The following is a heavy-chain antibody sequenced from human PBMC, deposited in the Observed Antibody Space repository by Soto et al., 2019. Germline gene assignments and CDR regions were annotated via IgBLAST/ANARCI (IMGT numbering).Heavy chain of an antibody. Sequence: PGGSLRLSCAASGFTFSNAWMSWVRQAPGKGLEWVANIKQDGSEKHYVDSVKGRFTISRDNAKNSLYLQMNSLRAEDTAVYYCASHAHPDMVVTMGGCWGQGTLVTVSS. CDR1: GFTFSNAW. CDR3: ASHAHPDMVVTMGGC. CDR2: IKQDGSEK. J-gene: IGHJ4*02. V-gene: IGHV3-7*01. D-gene: IGHD5-12*01.